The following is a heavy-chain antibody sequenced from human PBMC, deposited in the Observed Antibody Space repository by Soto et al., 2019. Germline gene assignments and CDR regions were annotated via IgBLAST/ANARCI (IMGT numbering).Heavy chain of an antibody. Sequence: QVQLQESGPGLVKPSETLSLTCTVSGGSISHYYWSWIRQPPGKGLEWIGYIYYSGSANYNPSLKRRVIISVDTSKNQVSLKLSSVTAADTAVYFCARGGSSWSGAWYFDLWGRGTLVTVSS. CDR3: ARGGSSWSGAWYFDL. J-gene: IGHJ2*01. D-gene: IGHD6-13*01. CDR2: IYYSGSA. CDR1: GGSISHYY. V-gene: IGHV4-59*01.